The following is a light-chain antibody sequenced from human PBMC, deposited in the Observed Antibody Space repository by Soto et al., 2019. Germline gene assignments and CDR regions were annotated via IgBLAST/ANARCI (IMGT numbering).Light chain of an antibody. J-gene: IGLJ3*02. V-gene: IGLV1-47*01. CDR3: AAWDDSLSGSL. Sequence: QAVVTQPPSASGTPGQRVTISCSGSSSNIGSNYVYWYQQLPGTAPKLLIYRNNQRPSGVPDRFSGSKSGTSASLAISGLRSEDEADYYCAAWDDSLSGSLFGGGTKLTVL. CDR1: SSNIGSNY. CDR2: RNN.